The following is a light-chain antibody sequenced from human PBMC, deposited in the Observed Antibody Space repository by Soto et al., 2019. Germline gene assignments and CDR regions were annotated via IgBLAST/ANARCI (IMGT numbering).Light chain of an antibody. V-gene: IGKV3-11*01. Sequence: EIVLTQSPATLSLSPGERATLSCRASQSVGTYFAWYQQKPGQAPRLLIYDASNRATGIPARFSGSGSGTDFTLTISSLEPEDFAVYYCQQRSNWPLTFGGGTKVELK. J-gene: IGKJ4*01. CDR1: QSVGTY. CDR3: QQRSNWPLT. CDR2: DAS.